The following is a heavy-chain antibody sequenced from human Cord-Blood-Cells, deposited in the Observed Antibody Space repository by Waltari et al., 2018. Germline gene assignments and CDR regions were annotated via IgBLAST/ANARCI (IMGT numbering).Heavy chain of an antibody. CDR2: IYSGGST. V-gene: IGHV3-53*01. CDR3: ARGGGRDMRDGYNDY. Sequence: EVQLVESGGGLIQPGGYLRLSCAASGFTVSSNYMSWVRQAPGKGLEWVSVIYSGGSTYYADSVKGRFTISRDNSKNTLYLQMNSLRAEDTAVYYCARGGGRDMRDGYNDYWGQGTLVTVSS. J-gene: IGHJ4*02. CDR1: GFTVSSNY. D-gene: IGHD5-12*01.